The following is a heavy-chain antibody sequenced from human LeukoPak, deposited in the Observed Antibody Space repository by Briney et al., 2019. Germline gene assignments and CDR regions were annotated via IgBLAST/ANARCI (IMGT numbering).Heavy chain of an antibody. CDR3: ARDGFVGAADY. Sequence: QSGGSVSLLCAASEFIFSGYWMDSVRQARGNGRAWRANLKKDGSEIQYVVPVRGRFTISRDKAKNSLYLQMNSLRVEDTAVYYCARDGFVGAADYWGQGTLVTVSS. V-gene: IGHV3-7*01. D-gene: IGHD6-25*01. J-gene: IGHJ4*02. CDR2: LKKDGSEI. CDR1: EFIFSGYW.